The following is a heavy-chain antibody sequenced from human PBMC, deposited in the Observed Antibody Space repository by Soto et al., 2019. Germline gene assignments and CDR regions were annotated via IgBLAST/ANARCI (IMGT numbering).Heavy chain of an antibody. V-gene: IGHV3-30-3*01. Sequence: GVSLSHSCAASGIPFRIYAMHCFRHSPVPLLDLFAVRSYDGSNKYDADSVNCRFTISXYITKNTLYLQMNSLRAEGTAVYYCACFGGGLTPTKGSVYWAXG. CDR1: GIPFRIYA. CDR3: ACFGGGLTPTKGSVY. D-gene: IGHD3-16*01. CDR2: RSYDGSNK. J-gene: IGHJ4*02.